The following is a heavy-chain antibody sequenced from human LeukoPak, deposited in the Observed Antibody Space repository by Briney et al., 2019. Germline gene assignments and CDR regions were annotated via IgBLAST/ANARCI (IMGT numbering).Heavy chain of an antibody. CDR1: GFTFSDYA. CDR3: GIAGTQWLAEIDY. CDR2: ITAGGDYT. V-gene: IGHV3-23*01. D-gene: IGHD6-19*01. J-gene: IGHJ4*02. Sequence: PGGSLRLSCAASGFTFSDYAMSWVRQAPGKGLDWVSGITAGGDYTYYADSVKGRFTVSRDNSRNTVYLQMNSLRAEDTGVYYCGIAGTQWLAEIDYWGQGTLVTVSS.